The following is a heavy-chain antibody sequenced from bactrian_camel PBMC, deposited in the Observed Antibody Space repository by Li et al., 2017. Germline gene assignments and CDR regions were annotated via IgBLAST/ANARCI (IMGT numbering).Heavy chain of an antibody. J-gene: IGHJ4*01. CDR2: FTSDGSI. V-gene: IGHV3S53*01. CDR3: ATRRYCTSISPAAFGN. CDR1: GYAVGATV. D-gene: IGHD1*01. Sequence: HVQLVESGGGSVQTGGSLRLSCTASGYAVGATVCMGWFRQAPGEFREGVASFTSDGSISYADSVKGRFTISKDNAKNTLYLQMNSLKAEDTAMYYCATRRYCTSISPAAFGNWGQGTQVTVS.